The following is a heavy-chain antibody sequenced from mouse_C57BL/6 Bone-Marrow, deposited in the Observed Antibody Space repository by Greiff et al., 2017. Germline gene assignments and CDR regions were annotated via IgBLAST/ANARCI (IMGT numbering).Heavy chain of an antibody. Sequence: VHLVESGAELVRPGASVTLSCKASGYTFTDYEMHWVKQTPVHGLEWIGAIDPETGGTAYNQKFKGKAILTADKSSSTAYMELRSLTSEDSAVYYCTSKEYGNWFAYWGQGTLVTVSA. CDR2: IDPETGGT. D-gene: IGHD2-1*01. V-gene: IGHV1-15*01. CDR1: GYTFTDYE. CDR3: TSKEYGNWFAY. J-gene: IGHJ3*01.